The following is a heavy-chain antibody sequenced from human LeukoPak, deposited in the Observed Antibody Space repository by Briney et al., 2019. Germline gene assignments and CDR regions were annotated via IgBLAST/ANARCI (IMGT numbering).Heavy chain of an antibody. D-gene: IGHD2-2*01. CDR1: GGSFSGYY. V-gene: IGHV4-34*01. CDR3: ARDRGLVPVPAAMKYYYSYGMDV. Sequence: SETLSLTCAVYGGSFSGYYWSWIRQPPGKGLEWIGEINHSGSTNYNPSLKSRVTISVDTSKNQFSLKLSSVTAADTAVYYCARDRGLVPVPAAMKYYYSYGMDVWGQGTTVTVSS. CDR2: INHSGST. J-gene: IGHJ6*02.